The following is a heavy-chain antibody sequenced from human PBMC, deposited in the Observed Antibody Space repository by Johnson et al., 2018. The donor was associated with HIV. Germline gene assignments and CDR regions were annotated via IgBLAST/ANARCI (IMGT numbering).Heavy chain of an antibody. CDR1: GFPLNTYA. CDR2: ISYDGNKK. CDR3: ARAMDYDYVWGTTNAFDI. V-gene: IGHV3-30*04. D-gene: IGHD3-16*01. Sequence: QEQLVESGGGVVQPGRSLRLSCAASGFPLNTYAMHWIRQAPGKGLEWMALISYDGNKKYHADSVKGRFTISRDNSKNTLYLQMNSLRLEDTAVYYCARAMDYDYVWGTTNAFDIWGQGTLVTVSS. J-gene: IGHJ3*02.